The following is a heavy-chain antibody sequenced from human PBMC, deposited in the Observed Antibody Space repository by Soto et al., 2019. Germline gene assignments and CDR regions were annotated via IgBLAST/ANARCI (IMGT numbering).Heavy chain of an antibody. CDR3: ASSGIAVAGMTRGNAFDI. Sequence: SETLSLTCTVSGGSISSYYWSWIRQPPGKGLEWIGYIYYSGSTNYNPSLKSRVTISVATSKNQFSLKLSSVTAADTAVYYCASSGIAVAGMTRGNAFDIWGQGTMVTVSS. CDR1: GGSISSYY. CDR2: IYYSGST. D-gene: IGHD6-19*01. J-gene: IGHJ3*02. V-gene: IGHV4-59*01.